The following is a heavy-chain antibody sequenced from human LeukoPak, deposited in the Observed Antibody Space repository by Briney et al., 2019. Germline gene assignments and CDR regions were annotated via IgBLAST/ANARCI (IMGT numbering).Heavy chain of an antibody. Sequence: GGSLRLSCAASGFIVSANYMNWVRQAPGKGLEWVSVIYSGGSPFYADSVKGRFTISRDNSKNTVYLQMNNLRVEDTAVYYCARGGQCDVWGQGTLVTVSS. J-gene: IGHJ4*02. V-gene: IGHV3-53*01. CDR1: GFIVSANY. CDR2: IYSGGSP. CDR3: ARGGQCDV. D-gene: IGHD2-21*02.